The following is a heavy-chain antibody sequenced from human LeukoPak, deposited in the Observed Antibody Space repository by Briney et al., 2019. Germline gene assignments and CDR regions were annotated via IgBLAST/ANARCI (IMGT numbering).Heavy chain of an antibody. CDR1: GYTFTSYA. CDR2: INAGNGNT. Sequence: GASVKVSCKASGYTFTSYAMHWVRQAPGQRLEWMGWINAGNGNTKYSQKFQGRVTITRDTSTSTAYMELSSLRSEDTAVYYCARGHYGSGSYDYWGQGTLVTVSS. CDR3: ARGHYGSGSYDY. D-gene: IGHD3-10*01. J-gene: IGHJ4*02. V-gene: IGHV1-3*01.